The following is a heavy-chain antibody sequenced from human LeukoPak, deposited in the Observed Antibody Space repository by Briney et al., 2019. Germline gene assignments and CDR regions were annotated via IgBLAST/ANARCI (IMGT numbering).Heavy chain of an antibody. J-gene: IGHJ4*02. V-gene: IGHV1-18*04. CDR2: ISAYNGNT. CDR3: ARVAAGSSWSLYYFDY. D-gene: IGHD6-13*01. CDR1: GYTFTGYY. Sequence: ASVKVSCKASGYTFTGYYMHWVRQAPGQGLEWMGWISAYNGNTNYAQKLQGRVTMTTDTSTSTAYMELRSLRSDDTAVYYCARVAAGSSWSLYYFDYWGQGTLVTVSS.